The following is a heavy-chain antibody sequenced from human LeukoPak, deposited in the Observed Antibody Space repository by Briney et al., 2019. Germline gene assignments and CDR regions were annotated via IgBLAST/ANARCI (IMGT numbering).Heavy chain of an antibody. CDR1: GFTFSSYA. CDR2: IDGSGGST. Sequence: GGSLRLSCAASGFTFSSYAMSWVRQAPGKGLEWVSGIDGSGGSTYYADSVKGRFTISRDNSKNTLYVQMNSLRAEDTAVYYCAKDRPNGMDVWGKGTTVTVSS. V-gene: IGHV3-23*01. CDR3: AKDRPNGMDV. J-gene: IGHJ6*04.